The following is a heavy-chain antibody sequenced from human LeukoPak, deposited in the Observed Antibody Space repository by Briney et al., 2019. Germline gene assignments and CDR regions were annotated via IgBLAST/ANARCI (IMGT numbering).Heavy chain of an antibody. V-gene: IGHV4-38-2*02. CDR3: ARDQSSWFDP. D-gene: IGHD1-26*01. CDR1: GYSISSGYY. Sequence: SETLSLTCTVSGYSISSGYYWGWIRPPPGKGLEWIGSIYHSGSTYYNPSLKSRVTISVDTSKNQFSLKLSSVTAADTAVYYCARDQSSWFDPWGQGTLVTVSS. J-gene: IGHJ5*02. CDR2: IYHSGST.